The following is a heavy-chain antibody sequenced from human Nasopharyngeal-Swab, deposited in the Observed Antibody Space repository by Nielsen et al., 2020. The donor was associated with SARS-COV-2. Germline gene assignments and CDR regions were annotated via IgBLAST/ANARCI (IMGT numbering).Heavy chain of an antibody. Sequence: SETLSLTCTVSGGSISSGDYYWSWIRQPPGKGLEWIGYIYYSWSTYYNPSLKSRVTISVDTSKNQFSLQLNSVTPEDTAVYYCARGGSGWSHYYYYGMDVWGQGTTVTVSS. V-gene: IGHV4-30-4*01. CDR1: GGSISSGDYY. CDR2: IYYSWST. CDR3: ARGGSGWSHYYYYGMDV. J-gene: IGHJ6*02. D-gene: IGHD6-19*01.